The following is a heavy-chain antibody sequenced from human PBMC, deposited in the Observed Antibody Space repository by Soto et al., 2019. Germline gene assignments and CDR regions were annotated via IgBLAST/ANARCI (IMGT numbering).Heavy chain of an antibody. J-gene: IGHJ6*02. V-gene: IGHV3-48*03. CDR2: ISSSGSTI. D-gene: IGHD6-6*01. CDR1: GFTFSSYE. Sequence: EVQLVESGGGLVQPGGSLRLSCAASGFTFSSYEMNWVRQAPGKGLEWVSYISSSGSTIYYADSVKGRCTISRDNAKNSLYLQMNSLRAEDTAVYYCAREEGSSGDGDYYYYGMDVWGQGTTVTVSS. CDR3: AREEGSSGDGDYYYYGMDV.